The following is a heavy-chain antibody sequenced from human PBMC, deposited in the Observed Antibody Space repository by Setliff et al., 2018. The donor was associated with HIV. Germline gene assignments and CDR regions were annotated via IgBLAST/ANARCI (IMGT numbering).Heavy chain of an antibody. J-gene: IGHJ6*03. CDR3: ARLGYCSSTSCYYYYYMDV. CDR1: GDSITSGVFY. CDR2: IFYSGTT. V-gene: IGHV4-31*01. Sequence: SETLSLTCTVSGDSITSGVFYWSWIRQHPGKGLEWIGYIFYSGTTYYKPSLKSPVTMSVDTSKNQFSLRLSSVTAADTAVYYCARLGYCSSTSCYYYYYMDVWGKGTTVTVSS. D-gene: IGHD2-2*01.